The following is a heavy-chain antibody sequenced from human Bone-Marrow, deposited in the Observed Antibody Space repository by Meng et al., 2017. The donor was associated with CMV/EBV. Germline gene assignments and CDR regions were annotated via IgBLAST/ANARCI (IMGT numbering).Heavy chain of an antibody. V-gene: IGHV1-69*10. CDR3: AGRGPYGRALDV. Sequence: SVKVSCKASGGTSNTYTFNWVRQAPGRGLEWMGGITPYLDEPNYAQTFQGRVTITSDRSTAAYMELSSLRSEDTAVYFCAGRGPYGRALDVWGQGTLVTVSS. J-gene: IGHJ3*01. CDR1: GGTSNTYT. CDR2: ITPYLDEP. D-gene: IGHD3-10*01.